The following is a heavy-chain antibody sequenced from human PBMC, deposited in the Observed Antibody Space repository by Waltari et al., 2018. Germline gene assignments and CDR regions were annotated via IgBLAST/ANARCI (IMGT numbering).Heavy chain of an antibody. Sequence: QLQLQESGPGLVKPSETLSLTCTVSGGSISSSSYYWGWIRQPPGKGLEWIGSIYYSGSTDDNPSLKSRVTISVDTSKNQFSLKLSSVTAADTAVYYCARLSSSWYWGQGTLVTVSS. CDR2: IYYSGST. CDR3: ARLSSSWY. V-gene: IGHV4-39*01. D-gene: IGHD6-6*01. J-gene: IGHJ4*02. CDR1: GGSISSSSYY.